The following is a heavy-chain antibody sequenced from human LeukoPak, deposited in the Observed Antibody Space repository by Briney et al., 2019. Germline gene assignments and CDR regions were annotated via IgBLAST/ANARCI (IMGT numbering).Heavy chain of an antibody. D-gene: IGHD6-19*01. Sequence: GGSLRLSCAASGFTFSSYSMNWVRQAPGKGLEWVSSISSSSSYIYYADSVKGRFTISRDNAKNSLYLQMNSLRAEDTAVYYCARDGGASSGWSSPYYYYGMDVWGQGTTVTVSS. CDR3: ARDGGASSGWSSPYYYYGMDV. V-gene: IGHV3-21*01. CDR2: ISSSSSYI. CDR1: GFTFSSYS. J-gene: IGHJ6*02.